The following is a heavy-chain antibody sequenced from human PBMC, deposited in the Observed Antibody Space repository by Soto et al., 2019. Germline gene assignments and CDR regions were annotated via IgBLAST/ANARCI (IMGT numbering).Heavy chain of an antibody. CDR1: GGSISSGGYY. V-gene: IGHV4-31*03. Sequence: PSETLSLTCTVSGGSISSGGYYWSWIRQHPGKGLEWIGYIYYSGSTYYNPSLKSRVTISVDTSKNQFSLKLSSVTAADTAVYYCAIGPSFQGPRLTWFFPWGPRILVTFS. J-gene: IGHJ5*02. CDR3: AIGPSFQGPRLTWFFP. CDR2: IYYSGST.